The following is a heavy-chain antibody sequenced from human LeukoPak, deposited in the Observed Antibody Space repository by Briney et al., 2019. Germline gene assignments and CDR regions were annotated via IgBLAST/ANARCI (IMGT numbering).Heavy chain of an antibody. D-gene: IGHD3-22*01. Sequence: PGGSLRLSCAASGFTFSSYAMSWVRQAPGKGLEWVSSISGSGGTIYYVDSVKGRFTISRDNSRDNSKNTLYLQMNSLRAEDTAVYYCVWTDAPIIKIVVVTTIDYWGQGTLVTVSS. CDR3: VWTDAPIIKIVVVTTIDY. CDR2: ISGSGGTI. CDR1: GFTFSSYA. J-gene: IGHJ4*02. V-gene: IGHV3-23*01.